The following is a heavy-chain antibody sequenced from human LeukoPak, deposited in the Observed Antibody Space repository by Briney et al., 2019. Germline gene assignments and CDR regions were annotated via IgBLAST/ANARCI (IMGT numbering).Heavy chain of an antibody. D-gene: IGHD2-15*01. CDR2: ISYDGSNK. CDR3: AREQRVVVAATLDY. Sequence: GRSLRLSCAASGFTFSSYAMHWVRQAPGKGLEWVAVISYDGSNKYYADSVKGRFTISRYNSKITLYLQMNSLRAEDTAVYYCAREQRVVVAATLDYWGQGTLVTVSS. J-gene: IGHJ4*02. V-gene: IGHV3-30*04. CDR1: GFTFSSYA.